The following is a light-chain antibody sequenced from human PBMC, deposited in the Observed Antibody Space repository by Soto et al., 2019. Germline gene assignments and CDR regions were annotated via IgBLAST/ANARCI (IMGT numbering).Light chain of an antibody. CDR2: DVV. J-gene: IGLJ1*01. CDR1: KNDIGVYDF. CDR3: KSYAGSNTYV. Sequence: QSVRTAPPWASVTPGQTISISCTGTKNDIGVYDFVSWYQHHPGKAPRLIIYDVVQRPSGVPDRFSGSKSGNTASLTVSGLQAADEADYFCKSYAGSNTYVFGSGTNVTVL. V-gene: IGLV2-8*01.